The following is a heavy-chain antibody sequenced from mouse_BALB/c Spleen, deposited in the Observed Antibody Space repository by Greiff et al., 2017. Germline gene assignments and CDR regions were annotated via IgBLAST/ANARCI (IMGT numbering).Heavy chain of an antibody. CDR2: IRNKANGYTT. CDR1: GFTFTDYY. Sequence: EVKVVESGGGLVQPGGSLRLSCATSGFTFTDYYMSWVRQPPGKALEWLGFIRNKANGYTTEYSASVKGRFTISRDNSQSILYLQMNTLRAEDSATYYCARDMNYGLSYWYFDVWGAGTTVTVSS. CDR3: ARDMNYGLSYWYFDV. J-gene: IGHJ1*01. V-gene: IGHV7-3*02. D-gene: IGHD1-2*01.